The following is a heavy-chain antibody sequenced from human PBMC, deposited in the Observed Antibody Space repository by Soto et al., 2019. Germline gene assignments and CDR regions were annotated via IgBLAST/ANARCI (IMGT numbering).Heavy chain of an antibody. CDR3: ARSVGHCSGGNCYTFDY. D-gene: IGHD2-15*01. CDR2: ISDSGGRT. Sequence: EVQLLESGGGLVQPGGSLRLSCAASGFTFTSDAMSWVRQAPGKGLECVSGISDSGGRTNYADSVKGRFTISRDNSKSTLFLQMNSLRAEDTAIYYCARSVGHCSGGNCYTFDYWGQGVLVTVSS. CDR1: GFTFTSDA. V-gene: IGHV3-23*01. J-gene: IGHJ4*02.